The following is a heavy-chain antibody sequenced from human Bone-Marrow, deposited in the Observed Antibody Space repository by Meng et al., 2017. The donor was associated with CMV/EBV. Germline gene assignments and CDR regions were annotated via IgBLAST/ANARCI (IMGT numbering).Heavy chain of an antibody. V-gene: IGHV3-11*04. CDR2: ISSSGSTI. Sequence: GESLKISRPASGFTFRDYYMSWIRQAPGKGLEWVSYISSSGSTIYYADSVKGRFTISRDNAKNSLYLQMNSLRAEDTAVYFCARDRKAQAYDFWTTYYTFYYYGMDVWGQGTTVTVSS. CDR1: GFTFRDYY. D-gene: IGHD3-3*01. J-gene: IGHJ6*02. CDR3: ARDRKAQAYDFWTTYYTFYYYGMDV.